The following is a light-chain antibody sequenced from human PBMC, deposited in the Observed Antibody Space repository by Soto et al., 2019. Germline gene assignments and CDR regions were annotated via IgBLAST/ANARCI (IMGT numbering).Light chain of an antibody. CDR1: QSILYAFNNHHY. CDR3: QQFNSDPT. Sequence: DIVLTHSPDSLAVALGERATINCKSSQSILYAFNNHHYLAWYQQKPGQPPKLLIYWASTREAGVPDRFSASGSGTDFTLTISSLQAEDVAVYYCQQFNSDPTFGQGTKVDIK. V-gene: IGKV4-1*01. J-gene: IGKJ1*01. CDR2: WAS.